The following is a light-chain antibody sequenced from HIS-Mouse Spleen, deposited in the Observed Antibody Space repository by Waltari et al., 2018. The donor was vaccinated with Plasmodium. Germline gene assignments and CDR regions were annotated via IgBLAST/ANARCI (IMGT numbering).Light chain of an antibody. Sequence: IVLTQSPGTLSLSPGERATLSCRASQSVSSSNLAGYQQKPGQAPRPLIYGASSRATGIPDRFSGSGSGTDFTLTISRLEPEDFAVYYCQQYGSSYTFGQGTKLEIK. CDR1: QSVSSSN. CDR3: QQYGSSYT. J-gene: IGKJ2*01. CDR2: GAS. V-gene: IGKV3-20*01.